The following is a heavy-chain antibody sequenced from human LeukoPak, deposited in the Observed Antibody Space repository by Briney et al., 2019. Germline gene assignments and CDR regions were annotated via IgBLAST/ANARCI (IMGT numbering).Heavy chain of an antibody. J-gene: IGHJ5*02. V-gene: IGHV1-2*02. Sequence: GASVKVSCKASGYTFTGSYMHWVRQDPGQGLEWMGWINPNTGGTNYAQQFQGRVTMTRDTSISTAYMELSRLKSDDTAVYYCARQRVAAAGPNWFDPWGQGTLVTVSS. D-gene: IGHD6-13*01. CDR3: ARQRVAAAGPNWFDP. CDR1: GYTFTGSY. CDR2: INPNTGGT.